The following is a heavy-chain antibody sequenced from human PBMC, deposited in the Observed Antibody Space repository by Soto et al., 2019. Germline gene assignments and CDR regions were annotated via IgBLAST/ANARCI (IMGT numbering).Heavy chain of an antibody. D-gene: IGHD2-2*01. J-gene: IGHJ3*02. CDR2: ISAYNGNT. CDR1: VYTFTSYG. CDR3: ARAGKVVPAAIAFDI. Sequence: GASVKVACKAPVYTFTSYGISWVRQAPGQGLEWMGWISAYNGNTKYAQKLQGRVTMTTDTSTSTAYMELRSLRSDDTAVYYCARAGKVVPAAIAFDIWGQGTVVTVSS. V-gene: IGHV1-18*01.